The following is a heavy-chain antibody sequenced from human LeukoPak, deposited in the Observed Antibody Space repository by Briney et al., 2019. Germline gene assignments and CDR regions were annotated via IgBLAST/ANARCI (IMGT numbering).Heavy chain of an antibody. D-gene: IGHD2-2*01. V-gene: IGHV3-53*01. CDR2: IYSDSST. CDR3: ARVYAAAANFDY. CDR1: GFTVSNNY. Sequence: GGSLGLSCAASGFTVSNNYMSWVRQAPGKGLEWVSLIYSDSSTYYADSVKGRFTISRDNSKNTLYLQMNSLRAEDTAIYYCARVYAAAANFDYWGQGTLVTVSS. J-gene: IGHJ4*02.